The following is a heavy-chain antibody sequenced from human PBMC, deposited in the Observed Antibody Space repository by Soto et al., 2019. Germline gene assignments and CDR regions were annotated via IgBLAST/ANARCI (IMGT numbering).Heavy chain of an antibody. CDR3: ARESGYYYDSKSYYGMDV. Sequence: ASVKVSCKASGYTFTGYYMHWVRQAPGQGLEWMGWINPNSGGTNYAQKFQGWVTMTRDTSISTAYMKLSRLRSDDTAVYYCARESGYYYDSKSYYGMDVWGQGTTGTVSS. J-gene: IGHJ6*02. V-gene: IGHV1-2*04. CDR1: GYTFTGYY. CDR2: INPNSGGT. D-gene: IGHD3-22*01.